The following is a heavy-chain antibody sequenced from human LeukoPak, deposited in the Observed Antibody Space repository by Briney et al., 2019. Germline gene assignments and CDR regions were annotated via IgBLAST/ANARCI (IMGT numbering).Heavy chain of an antibody. CDR1: GYTFTSYG. J-gene: IGHJ5*02. Sequence: ASVKVSCKASGYTFTSYGISWVRQAPGQGLEWMGWISAYNGNTNYAQKLQGRVTMTTDTSTSTAYMELRSLRSDDTAVYYCARDRTLYCSSTSCYARAAQGPTSNWFDPWGQGTLVTVSS. V-gene: IGHV1-18*01. CDR3: ARDRTLYCSSTSCYARAAQGPTSNWFDP. CDR2: ISAYNGNT. D-gene: IGHD2-2*01.